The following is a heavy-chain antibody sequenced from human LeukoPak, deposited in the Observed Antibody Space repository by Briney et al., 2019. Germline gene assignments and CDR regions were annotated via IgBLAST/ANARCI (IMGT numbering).Heavy chain of an antibody. Sequence: GGSLRLSCAASGCTFSSYWMHWVRQAPGKGLVWVSRINRDGGTTTYADSVKGRFTISRDNAKSTLYLQMNSLRADDTAVYYCVRDQSGSQYALDYFDSWGQGTLVTVSS. CDR3: VRDQSGSQYALDYFDS. J-gene: IGHJ4*02. CDR2: INRDGGTT. D-gene: IGHD1-26*01. CDR1: GCTFSSYW. V-gene: IGHV3-74*01.